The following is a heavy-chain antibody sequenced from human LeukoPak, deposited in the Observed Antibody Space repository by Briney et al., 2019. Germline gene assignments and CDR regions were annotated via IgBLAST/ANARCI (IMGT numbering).Heavy chain of an antibody. Sequence: SGTLSLTCAVSGGSISSSNWWSWVRQPPGKGLEWVGEIYHSGSTNYNPSLKSRVTISVDKSKNQFSLKLSSVTAADTAVYYCARITAAAASPFDPWGQGTLVTVSS. J-gene: IGHJ5*02. D-gene: IGHD6-13*01. CDR3: ARITAAAASPFDP. CDR2: IYHSGST. CDR1: GGSISSSNW. V-gene: IGHV4-4*02.